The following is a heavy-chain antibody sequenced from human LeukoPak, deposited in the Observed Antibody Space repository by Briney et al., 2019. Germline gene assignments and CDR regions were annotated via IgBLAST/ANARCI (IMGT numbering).Heavy chain of an antibody. V-gene: IGHV3-23*01. CDR3: AKDWGYGSGTYYPH. CDR2: ITNNGGTT. CDR1: GFTFGSNS. D-gene: IGHD3-10*01. Sequence: PGGSLRLSCAASGFTFGSNSMNWVRQAPGGWLGWVSVITNNGGTTYYADSVKGRFTISRDNSKNTLYLQMNRLRAEDTAVYYCAKDWGYGSGTYYPHWGQGTLVTVSS. J-gene: IGHJ4*02.